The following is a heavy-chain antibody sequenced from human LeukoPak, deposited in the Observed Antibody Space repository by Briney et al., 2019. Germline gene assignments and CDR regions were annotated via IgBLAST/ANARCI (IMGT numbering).Heavy chain of an antibody. CDR3: AKGYYDSSGSYFDY. V-gene: IGHV3-30*02. Sequence: GGSLRLSCAASGFTFSSYGMHWVRQAPGKGLEWVAFIRYDGSNKYYADSVKGRFTISRDNSKNTLYLQMNSLRAEDTAVYYCAKGYYDSSGSYFDYWGQGTLVTVS. CDR1: GFTFSSYG. D-gene: IGHD3-22*01. CDR2: IRYDGSNK. J-gene: IGHJ4*02.